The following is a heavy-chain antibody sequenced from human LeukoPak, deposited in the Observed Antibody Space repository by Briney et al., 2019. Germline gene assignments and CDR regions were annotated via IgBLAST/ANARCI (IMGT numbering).Heavy chain of an antibody. CDR1: GFTFSSYW. D-gene: IGHD3-10*01. V-gene: IGHV3-74*01. CDR2: INSDGSST. CDR3: ARGGAGSGNYYHYFEY. Sequence: GGSLRLSCAASGFTFSSYWMHWVRQAPGKGLVWVSRINSDGSSTSYADSVKGRFTISRDNAKNTLYLQMNSLRAEDTAVYYCARGGAGSGNYYHYFEYWGQGTLVTVSS. J-gene: IGHJ4*02.